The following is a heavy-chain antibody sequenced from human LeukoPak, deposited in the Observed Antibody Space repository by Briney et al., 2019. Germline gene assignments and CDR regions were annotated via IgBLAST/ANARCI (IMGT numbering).Heavy chain of an antibody. CDR1: GYTFSGYY. D-gene: IGHD2-21*02. Sequence: GSVSVSCKASGYTFSGYYVHWVRQAPGQGVEWMGRISPNSGDTNYAQKFQGRVTMTRDTSISTAYMELSRLRSHDTAVYYCARDYCGGDCFPHYWGQGTLVTVSS. CDR2: ISPNSGDT. V-gene: IGHV1-2*06. CDR3: ARDYCGGDCFPHY. J-gene: IGHJ4*02.